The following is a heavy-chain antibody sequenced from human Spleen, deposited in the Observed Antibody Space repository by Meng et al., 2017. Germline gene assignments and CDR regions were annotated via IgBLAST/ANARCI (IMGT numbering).Heavy chain of an antibody. CDR1: GYTLTTYG. D-gene: IGHD3-10*01. J-gene: IGHJ4*02. Sequence: QVELVQSGPEVKKPGASVRGSWKVSGYTLTTYGISWVRQAPGQGLEWMGWISGFNGDTNYAQKFQGRVTMTTDTSTSTAYMELRSLTSGDTAVYYCARESLGQRFDYWGQGTLVTVSS. CDR3: ARESLGQRFDY. CDR2: ISGFNGDT. V-gene: IGHV1-18*01.